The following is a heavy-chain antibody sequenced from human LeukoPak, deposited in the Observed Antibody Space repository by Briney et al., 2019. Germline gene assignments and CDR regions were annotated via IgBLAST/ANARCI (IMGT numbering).Heavy chain of an antibody. Sequence: SVKVSCKASGGTFSSYAISWVRQAPGQGLEWMGGIIPIFGTANYAQKFQGRVTITADESTSTAYMELSSLRSEDTAVYYCARGEGYDILTANWFDPWGQGTLVTVSS. D-gene: IGHD3-9*01. V-gene: IGHV1-69*01. CDR3: ARGEGYDILTANWFDP. CDR2: IIPIFGTA. CDR1: GGTFSSYA. J-gene: IGHJ5*02.